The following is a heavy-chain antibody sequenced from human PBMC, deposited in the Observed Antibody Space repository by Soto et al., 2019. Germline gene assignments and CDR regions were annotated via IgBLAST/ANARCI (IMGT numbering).Heavy chain of an antibody. V-gene: IGHV3-23*01. CDR2: IGGGGLNT. CDR1: GFAFSSRG. CDR3: AKDRSVAGPFAV. D-gene: IGHD6-19*01. J-gene: IGHJ4*02. Sequence: EVRLLESGGGLVQPGGSLRFSCAASGFAFSSRGMNWVRQAPGKGLEWVAAIGGGGLNTYYADSVKGRFTIARDNSRNTLYLHMKSLSAEDTAIYYCAKDRSVAGPFAVWGQGSLVAVSS.